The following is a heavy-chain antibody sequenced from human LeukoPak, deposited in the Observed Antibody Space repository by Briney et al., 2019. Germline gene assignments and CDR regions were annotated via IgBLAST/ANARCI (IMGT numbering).Heavy chain of an antibody. D-gene: IGHD5-12*01. CDR2: ISGSGGST. V-gene: IGHV3-23*01. J-gene: IGHJ4*02. Sequence: GGSLRLSCAASGFTFSSYAMSWVRQAPGKGLEWVSAISGSGGSTYYADSVEGRFTISRDNSKNTLYLQMNSLRAEDTAVYYCAKDLSWLRSSHDYWGQGTLVTVSS. CDR1: GFTFSSYA. CDR3: AKDLSWLRSSHDY.